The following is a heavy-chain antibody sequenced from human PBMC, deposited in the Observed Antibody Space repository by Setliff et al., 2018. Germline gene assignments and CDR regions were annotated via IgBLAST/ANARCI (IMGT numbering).Heavy chain of an antibody. CDR1: GGTFNIYA. CDR3: VREGVDSRSSTDYRYYMDV. CDR2: INPSGGLT. V-gene: IGHV1-69*04. J-gene: IGHJ6*03. D-gene: IGHD3-22*01. Sequence: GASVKVSCKASGGTFNIYAINWVRQAPGQGLEWMGIINPSGGLTRYAQKFQGRVTIITDESTSTAFMQLSSLRSEDTAVYYCVREGVDSRSSTDYRYYMDVWGKGTTVTVSS.